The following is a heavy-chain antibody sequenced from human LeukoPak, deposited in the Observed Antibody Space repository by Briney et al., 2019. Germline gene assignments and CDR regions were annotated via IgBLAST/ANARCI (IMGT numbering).Heavy chain of an antibody. V-gene: IGHV4-30-4*01. CDR3: ARVIGWVDY. CDR2: IYYSGST. J-gene: IGHJ4*02. Sequence: PSETLSLTCAVSADSISSSKWWSWIRQPPGKGLEWIGYIYYSGSTYYNPSLKSRVTISVDTSKNQFSLKLSSVTAADTAVYYCARVIGWVDYWGQGTLVTVSS. D-gene: IGHD6-19*01. CDR1: ADSISSSKW.